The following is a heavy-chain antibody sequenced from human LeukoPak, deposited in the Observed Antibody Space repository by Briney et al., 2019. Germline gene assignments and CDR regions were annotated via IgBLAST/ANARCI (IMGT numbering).Heavy chain of an antibody. CDR3: ARDPLDYAPMYYFDY. J-gene: IGHJ4*02. V-gene: IGHV3-48*02. D-gene: IGHD4-17*01. CDR2: ISSSSSTI. Sequence: GGSLRLSCAATGFTFSSYSMNWVRQAPGKGLEWVSYISSSSSTIYYADSVKGRFTISRDNAKNSLYLQMNSLRDEDTAVYYCARDPLDYAPMYYFDYWGQGTLVTVSS. CDR1: GFTFSSYS.